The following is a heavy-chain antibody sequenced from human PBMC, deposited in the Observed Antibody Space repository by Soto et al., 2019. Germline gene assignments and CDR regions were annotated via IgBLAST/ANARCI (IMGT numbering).Heavy chain of an antibody. CDR2: ISAYNGNT. Sequence: ASVKVSCKASGYTFTSYGISWVRQAPGQGLEWMGWISAYNGNTNYAQKLQGRVTMTTDTSTSTAYMELRSLRSDATAVYYCARHASVYEMLTGDHYYYGMDVWGQGTTVTGS. CDR1: GYTFTSYG. D-gene: IGHD3-9*01. V-gene: IGHV1-18*01. CDR3: ARHASVYEMLTGDHYYYGMDV. J-gene: IGHJ6*02.